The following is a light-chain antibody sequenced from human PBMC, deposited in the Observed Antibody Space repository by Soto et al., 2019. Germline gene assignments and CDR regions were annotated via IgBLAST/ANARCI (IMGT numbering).Light chain of an antibody. CDR3: QQYNIYPWT. CDR1: QSISSW. J-gene: IGKJ1*01. CDR2: DAS. Sequence: DIQMTQSPSTLSASVGDSVTITCRASQSISSWLAWYQQRPGKAPKVLIYDASSLQSGVPSRFSGSGSGTEFTLTIRSLQPDDFATYYCQQYNIYPWTFGQGTEVEIK. V-gene: IGKV1-5*01.